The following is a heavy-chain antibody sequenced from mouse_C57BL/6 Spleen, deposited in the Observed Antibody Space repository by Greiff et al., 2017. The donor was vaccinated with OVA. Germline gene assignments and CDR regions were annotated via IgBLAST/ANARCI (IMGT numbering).Heavy chain of an antibody. V-gene: IGHV5-16*01. J-gene: IGHJ4*01. CDR3: ARGGYDYDRDYYAMDY. Sequence: EVMLVESEGGLVQPGSSMKLSCTASGFTFSDYYMAWVRQVPEKGLEWVANINYDGSSTYYLDSLKSRFIISRDNAKNILYLQMSSLKSEDTATYYCARGGYDYDRDYYAMDYWGQGTSVTVSS. D-gene: IGHD2-4*01. CDR2: INYDGSST. CDR1: GFTFSDYY.